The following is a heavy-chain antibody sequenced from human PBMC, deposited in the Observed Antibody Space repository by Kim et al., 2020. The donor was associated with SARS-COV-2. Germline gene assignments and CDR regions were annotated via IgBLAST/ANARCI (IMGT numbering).Heavy chain of an antibody. CDR1: GFTFSDFG. V-gene: IGHV3-33*01. CDR2: MWYEGSNK. Sequence: GGSLRLSCAASGFTFSDFGMHWVRQAPGKGLEWVAVMWYEGSNKYYADSVKGRFTISRDNSENTLHLQMNGLRAEDTAVYYCARDNILVMTGGGDFEYYGMDVWGQGTTVTVSS. J-gene: IGHJ6*01. CDR3: ARDNILVMTGGGDFEYYGMDV. D-gene: IGHD2-21*02.